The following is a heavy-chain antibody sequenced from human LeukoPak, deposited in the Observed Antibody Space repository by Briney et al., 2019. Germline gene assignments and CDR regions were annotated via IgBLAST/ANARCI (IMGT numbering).Heavy chain of an antibody. CDR2: IKSNNDGGTA. CDR3: TTDRYYFDP. D-gene: IGHD3-22*01. Sequence: PGGSLRLSGTASGLTFTTAWMSWVRQAPGKGLEWVGRIKSNNDGGTADFGAPVKDRFTMSRDDSRNTFYLQMNSLRTDDTAVYYCTTDRYYFDPWGQGTLVTVSS. J-gene: IGHJ5*02. CDR1: GLTFTTAW. V-gene: IGHV3-15*01.